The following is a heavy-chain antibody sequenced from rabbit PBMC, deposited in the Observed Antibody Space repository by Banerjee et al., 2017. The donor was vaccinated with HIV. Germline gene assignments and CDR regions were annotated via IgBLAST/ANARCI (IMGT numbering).Heavy chain of an antibody. V-gene: IGHV1S40*01. CDR2: IYGGSGGST. CDR1: GFSFSSSDY. CDR3: ARGDTITSGYYLYYGMDL. D-gene: IGHD1-1*01. Sequence: QSLEESGGDLVKPGASLTLTCTASGFSFSSSDYMCWVRQAPGKGLEWIACIYGGSGGSTYYASWAKGRFTISKTSSTRVTLQMTSLTAADTATYFCARGDTITSGYYLYYGMDLWGPGTLVTVS. J-gene: IGHJ6*01.